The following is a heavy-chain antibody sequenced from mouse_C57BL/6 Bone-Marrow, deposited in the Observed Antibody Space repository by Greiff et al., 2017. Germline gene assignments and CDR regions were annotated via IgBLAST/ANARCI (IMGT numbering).Heavy chain of an antibody. CDR3: AHTVVGNYLDY. Sequence: VQLQQSGPELVKPGASVKISCKASGYTFTDYYMNWVKQSHGKSLEWIGDINPNNGGTSYNQKFKGKATLTVDKSSSTAYMELRSLTSEDSAVYYCAHTVVGNYLDYWGQGTTLTVSS. D-gene: IGHD1-1*01. CDR2: INPNNGGT. CDR1: GYTFTDYY. V-gene: IGHV1-26*01. J-gene: IGHJ2*01.